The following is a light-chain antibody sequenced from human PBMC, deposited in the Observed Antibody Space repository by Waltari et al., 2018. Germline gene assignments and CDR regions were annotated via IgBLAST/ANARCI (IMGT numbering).Light chain of an antibody. J-gene: IGLJ2*01. V-gene: IGLV2-14*01. CDR1: GSDVGGYDY. Sequence: QSALTQPASVSGSPGQAIIISCTGTGSDVGGYDYVPWYQQYPGKAPRFIIYDVYNRPSGVSNRFSGSKSDNTATLTISGLQAEDESVYYCSSYTSSGVVFGGGTKLTVL. CDR3: SSYTSSGVV. CDR2: DVY.